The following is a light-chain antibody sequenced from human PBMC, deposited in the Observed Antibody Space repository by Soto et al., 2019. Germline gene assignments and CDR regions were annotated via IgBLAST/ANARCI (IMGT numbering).Light chain of an antibody. Sequence: QSALTQPASVSGSPGQSITISCTGTSSDVGGYSYVSWYQQHPGKAPKLMIYDVNNRPSGVSDRFSGSKSGNTASLTISGLQDEDEADYYCSSYRSGSTVVFGGGTKLTVL. J-gene: IGLJ2*01. CDR3: SSYRSGSTVV. CDR1: SSDVGGYSY. CDR2: DVN. V-gene: IGLV2-14*01.